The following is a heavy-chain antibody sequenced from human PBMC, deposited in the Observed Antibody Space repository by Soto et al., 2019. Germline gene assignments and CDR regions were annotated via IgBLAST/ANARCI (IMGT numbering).Heavy chain of an antibody. D-gene: IGHD2-2*01. CDR3: ARGGKHIVVVPAAMGGQGYMDV. V-gene: IGHV4-34*01. CDR2: INHSGST. Sequence: SETLSLTCAVYGGSFSGYYWSWIRQPPGKGLEWIGEINHSGSTNYNPSLKSRVTISVDTSKNQFSLKLSSVTAADTAVYYCARGGKHIVVVPAAMGGQGYMDVWGKGTTVTVSS. J-gene: IGHJ6*03. CDR1: GGSFSGYY.